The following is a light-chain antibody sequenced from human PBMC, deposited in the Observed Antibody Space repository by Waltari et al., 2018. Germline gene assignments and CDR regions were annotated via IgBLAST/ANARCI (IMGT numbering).Light chain of an antibody. CDR3: QAWDSSTEV. CDR1: NLGNKY. V-gene: IGLV3-1*01. J-gene: IGLJ1*01. CDR2: QDT. Sequence: SYELTQPPSVSVSPGQTATITCSGDNLGNKYACWYQQKAGQSPVLVIYQDTKRPSGIPERFSGSKSGNTVTLTISGTQAMDEADYYCQAWDSSTEVFGTGTKLTV.